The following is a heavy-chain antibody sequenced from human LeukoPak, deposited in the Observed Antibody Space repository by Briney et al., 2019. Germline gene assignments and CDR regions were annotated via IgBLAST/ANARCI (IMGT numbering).Heavy chain of an antibody. CDR2: ISAYNGDT. CDR1: GYTFTNYG. J-gene: IGHJ3*02. CDR3: VWSRGCTHGVCYVGSDAFDI. V-gene: IGHV1-18*01. Sequence: AASMKVSCKASGYTFTNYGINWVRQAPGQGLEWMGWISAYNGDTNYAQKFQGRVTMTTDTSTSTAYTELRSLRSDDTAVYYCVWSRGCTHGVCYVGSDAFDIWGQGTMVTVSS. D-gene: IGHD2-8*01.